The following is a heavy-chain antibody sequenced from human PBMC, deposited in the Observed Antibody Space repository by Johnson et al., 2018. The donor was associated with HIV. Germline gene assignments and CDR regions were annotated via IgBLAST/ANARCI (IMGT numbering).Heavy chain of an antibody. D-gene: IGHD2-2*02. CDR2: ISYDGSNK. Sequence: QVQLVESGGGVVQPGKSLRLSCAVSGFTFSSYAMVRQAPGKGLEWVAVISYDGSNKYYADSVKGRFTISRDNSKNTLYLQINSLRVEDTAVYFCRQDGYCSSANCHTGAFDGWGRGTMVTVSS. CDR3: RQDGYCSSANCHTGAFDG. J-gene: IGHJ3*01. V-gene: IGHV3-30*04. CDR1: GFTFSSYA.